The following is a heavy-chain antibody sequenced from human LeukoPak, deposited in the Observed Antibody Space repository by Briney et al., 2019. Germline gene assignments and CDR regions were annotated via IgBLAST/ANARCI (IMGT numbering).Heavy chain of an antibody. J-gene: IGHJ4*02. D-gene: IGHD2-15*01. CDR1: CFSLNRGYY. CDR3: ASGGAVVVAATHFDY. V-gene: IGHV4-38-2*01. Sequence: LGTPSPPPAGSCFSLNRGYYWGWVPPPPRKGRGWIGSIYHSGSTYYNPSLKSRVTISVDTSKNQFSLKLSSVTAADTAVYYCASGGAVVVAATHFDYWGQGTLVTVSS. CDR2: IYHSGST.